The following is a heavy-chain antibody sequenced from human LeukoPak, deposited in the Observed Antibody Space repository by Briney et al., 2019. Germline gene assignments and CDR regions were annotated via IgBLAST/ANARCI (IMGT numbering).Heavy chain of an antibody. CDR1: GFTISTYW. J-gene: IGHJ4*02. CDR2: INQDGSKK. V-gene: IGHV3-7*01. CDR3: ARDQYSGVNDY. D-gene: IGHD5-12*01. Sequence: GGSLRLSCTASGFTISTYWMSWVRQAPGKGLEWVANINQDGSKKYYVDSVKGRFTISRDNVKNSVYLQMNSLRAEDTAVYYCARDQYSGVNDYWGQGTLVTVSS.